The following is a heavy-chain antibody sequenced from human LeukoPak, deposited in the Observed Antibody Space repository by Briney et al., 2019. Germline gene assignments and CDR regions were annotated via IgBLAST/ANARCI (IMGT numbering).Heavy chain of an antibody. CDR1: GFTFDDYG. CDR3: ATMGIAVVNSFDY. V-gene: IGHV3-20*04. D-gene: IGHD6-19*01. J-gene: IGHJ4*02. CDR2: INWNGGST. Sequence: GGSLRLSCAASGFTFDDYGMSWVRQAPGKGLEWVSGINWNGGSTGYADSVKGRFTISRDNAKNSLYLQMNSLRAEDTAVYYCATMGIAVVNSFDYWGQGTLVTVSS.